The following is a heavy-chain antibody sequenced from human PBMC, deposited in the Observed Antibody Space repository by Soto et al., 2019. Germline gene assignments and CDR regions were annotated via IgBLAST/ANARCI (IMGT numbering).Heavy chain of an antibody. V-gene: IGHV3-20*04. D-gene: IGHD4-17*01. CDR1: GFTFDDYG. CDR2: INRNGGTT. J-gene: IGHJ4*02. Sequence: EVQLVESGGGMVRPGGSLRLSCAASGFTFDDYGMSWVRQAPGKGLEWVSGINRNGGTTVYADSVKGRVTISRDNAKHSLYLQMNSLRAEDLALYYCARDRTTVTMARSDYWGQGTLVTVSS. CDR3: ARDRTTVTMARSDY.